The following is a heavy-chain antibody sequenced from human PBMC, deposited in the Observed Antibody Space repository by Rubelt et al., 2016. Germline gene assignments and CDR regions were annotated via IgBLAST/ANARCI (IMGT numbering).Heavy chain of an antibody. CDR3: ARVGGLYAIPDYPIEY. CDR2: IYYSGST. D-gene: IGHD2-8*01. V-gene: IGHV4-30-4*08. CDR1: GGSISTDDYY. J-gene: IGHJ4*02. Sequence: QVELQASGPGLVKPSQTLSLTCIVSGGSISTDDYYWGWIRQHPGKGLEWIGYIYYSGSTYYNSSLKSRLTMSVDTSKNRSSPRLNPVSAADTAVYHCARVGGLYAIPDYPIEYWGQGTLVTVSS.